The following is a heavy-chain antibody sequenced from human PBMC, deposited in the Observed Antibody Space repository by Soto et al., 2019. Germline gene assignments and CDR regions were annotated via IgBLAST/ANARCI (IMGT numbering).Heavy chain of an antibody. CDR2: ISSSGSTI. D-gene: IGHD6-19*01. V-gene: IGHV3-48*03. J-gene: IGHJ6*02. CDR1: GFTFSSYE. CDR3: AREGVDSSGWSGEGGYYYGMDV. Sequence: EVQLVESGGGLVQPGGSLRLSCAASGFTFSSYEMNWVRQAPGKGLEWGSYISSSGSTIYYADSVKGRFTISRDNAKNSLYLQMNSLRAEDTAVYYCAREGVDSSGWSGEGGYYYGMDVWGQGTTVTVSS.